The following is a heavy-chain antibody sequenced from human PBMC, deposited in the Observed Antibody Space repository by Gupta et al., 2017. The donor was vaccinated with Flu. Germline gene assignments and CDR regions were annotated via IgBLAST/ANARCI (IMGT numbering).Heavy chain of an antibody. Sequence: RSWVRRAPGKGLVWVSVSGSGATTRYADTVGRLFAVSDDISKNTLYLNKNIRRAEDTVKYYCAKDDDGEPASLFWGRGTLVTVS. CDR3: AKDDDGEPASLF. D-gene: IGHD7-27*01. CDR2: SGSGATT. V-gene: IGHV3-53*01. J-gene: IGHJ4*02.